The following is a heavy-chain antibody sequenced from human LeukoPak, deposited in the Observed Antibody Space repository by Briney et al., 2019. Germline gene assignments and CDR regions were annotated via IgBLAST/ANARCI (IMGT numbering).Heavy chain of an antibody. CDR1: GGTFSTYT. D-gene: IGHD2-15*01. J-gene: IGHJ4*02. Sequence: ASVKVSCKASGGTFSTYTVSWVRQAPGQGLEWMGGIIPIFGTPNYAQKFQGRVTITADESTSTAYMELSSLRTEDTAVYYCARAPRGCSGGSCYSGFDYWGQGTLVTVSS. CDR3: ARAPRGCSGGSCYSGFDY. V-gene: IGHV1-69*13. CDR2: IIPIFGTP.